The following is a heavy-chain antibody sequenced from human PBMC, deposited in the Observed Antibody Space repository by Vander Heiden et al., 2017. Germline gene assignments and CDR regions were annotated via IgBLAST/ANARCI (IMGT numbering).Heavy chain of an antibody. V-gene: IGHV3-9*01. J-gene: IGHJ6*02. CDR3: AKDIETWGEWIEWGRDV. CDR2: ISWNSGSI. Sequence: VQLVESGGGLVQPGRSLRLSCAASGFTYDDYAMHWVRQAPGKGLEWVSGISWNSGSIGYADSVKGRFTISRDNAKNSLYLQMNSLRAEDTALYYCAKDIETWGEWIEWGRDVWGQGTTVTVSS. CDR1: GFTYDDYA. D-gene: IGHD5-12*01.